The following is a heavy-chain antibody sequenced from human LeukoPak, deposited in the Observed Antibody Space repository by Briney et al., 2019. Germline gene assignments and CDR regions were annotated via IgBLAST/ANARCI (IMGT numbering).Heavy chain of an antibody. V-gene: IGHV1-69*04. CDR2: IIPIFGIA. CDR1: GGTFSSYA. Sequence: SVKVSCKASGGTFSSYAISWVRQAPGQGLEWMGRIIPIFGIANYAQKFQGRVTITPDKSTSTAYMELSSLRSEDTAVYYCAREYCSGGSSYAEFDYWGQGTLVTVSS. J-gene: IGHJ4*02. CDR3: AREYCSGGSSYAEFDY. D-gene: IGHD2-15*01.